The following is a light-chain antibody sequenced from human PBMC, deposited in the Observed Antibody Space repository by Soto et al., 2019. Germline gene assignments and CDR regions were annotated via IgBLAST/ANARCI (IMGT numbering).Light chain of an antibody. J-gene: IGKJ1*01. CDR2: GAS. Sequence: EIVLTHSPGTLSLSPGERATLSCRAIQIVSYNYLAWYQQKPGQAPRLVVYGASSRATGVPDRFSASGSGTDFTLTISRLEPEDFAVYYCQQYAKAPLTFGQGTKVDIK. CDR1: QIVSYNY. CDR3: QQYAKAPLT. V-gene: IGKV3-20*01.